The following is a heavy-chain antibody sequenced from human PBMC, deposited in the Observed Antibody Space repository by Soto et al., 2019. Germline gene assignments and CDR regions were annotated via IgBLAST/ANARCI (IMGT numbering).Heavy chain of an antibody. V-gene: IGHV4-59*01. CDR3: ARSHSFDGSIYHYYFDF. CDR2: IYASGAT. J-gene: IGHJ4*02. CDR1: GGSISTYY. Sequence: LTCTVSGGSISTYYWSWIRQPPGGTLEWIGYIYASGATTYNPSLESRVTMSVDMPNNEFSLELTSLTAADTAVYYCARSHSFDGSIYHYYFDFWGQGTLVTVSS. D-gene: IGHD3-10*01.